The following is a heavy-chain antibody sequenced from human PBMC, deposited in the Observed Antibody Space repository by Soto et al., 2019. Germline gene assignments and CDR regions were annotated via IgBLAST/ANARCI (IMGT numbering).Heavy chain of an antibody. Sequence: SETLSFTCTVSGGSISSYYWSWIRQPPGKGLEWIGYIYYSGSTNYNPSLKSRVTISVDTSKNQFSLKLSSVTAADTAVYYCARQGYYGSGSYWVNYYYYMDVWGKGTTVTVSS. D-gene: IGHD3-10*01. J-gene: IGHJ6*03. V-gene: IGHV4-59*08. CDR3: ARQGYYGSGSYWVNYYYYMDV. CDR1: GGSISSYY. CDR2: IYYSGST.